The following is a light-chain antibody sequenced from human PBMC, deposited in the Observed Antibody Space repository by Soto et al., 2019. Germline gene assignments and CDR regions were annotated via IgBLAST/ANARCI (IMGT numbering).Light chain of an antibody. Sequence: IQMTQSPSSVSASVGDRVTITCRASQHISNYLAWYQQKPGEAPKVLIYGAFTLQTGVSSRFSGSGSGTDFTLTISSLHPEDCATYYCQQTNSFPLTFGGGTKLEIK. CDR2: GAF. CDR1: QHISNY. CDR3: QQTNSFPLT. V-gene: IGKV1D-12*01. J-gene: IGKJ4*01.